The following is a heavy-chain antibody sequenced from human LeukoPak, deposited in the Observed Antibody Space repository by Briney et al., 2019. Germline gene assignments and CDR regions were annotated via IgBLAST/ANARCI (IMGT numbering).Heavy chain of an antibody. CDR2: IYDTGST. D-gene: IGHD6-19*01. Sequence: KPSETPSLSCSVSGGSISNYHWTWIRQPPGKELEWIGSIYDTGSTNYNPSLKSRVTISVDTSKNQFSLKLSSVTAADTAVYYCARGGWYSGYWGQGTLVTVSS. CDR1: GGSISNYH. CDR3: ARGGWYSGY. V-gene: IGHV4-59*01. J-gene: IGHJ4*02.